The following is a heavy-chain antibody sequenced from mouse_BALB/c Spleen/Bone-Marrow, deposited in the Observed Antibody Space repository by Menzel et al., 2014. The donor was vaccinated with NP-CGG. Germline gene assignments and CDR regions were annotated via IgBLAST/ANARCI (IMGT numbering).Heavy chain of an antibody. CDR1: GYAFTNYL. J-gene: IGHJ2*01. CDR2: IYPGSGGT. V-gene: IGHV1-54*01. Sequence: QAQLKESGAELVRPGTSVKVSCKASGYAFTNYLIEWVKQRPGQGLGWIGVIYPGSGGTNYNEKFRDKATLTADKSSSTAYMQLSSLTSDDSAVYFCARGTTVYYFDYWGQGTTLTVSS. D-gene: IGHD1-1*01. CDR3: ARGTTVYYFDY.